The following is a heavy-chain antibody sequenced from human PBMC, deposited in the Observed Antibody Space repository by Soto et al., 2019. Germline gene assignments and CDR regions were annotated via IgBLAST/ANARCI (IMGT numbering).Heavy chain of an antibody. V-gene: IGHV1-69*19. CDR2: IAPMFSAE. J-gene: IGHJ4*02. Sequence: QVQLVQSGVEMKKPGSSVKVSCRSSGGTFNTYAITLVRQAPGQGPEWMGDIAPMFSAENYARKFQGRVTITADESTSTSYMHLSSLTPEDTALYFCEREVQFHTPDFVYWGQGTLVTVAS. CDR3: EREVQFHTPDFVY. CDR1: GGTFNTYA.